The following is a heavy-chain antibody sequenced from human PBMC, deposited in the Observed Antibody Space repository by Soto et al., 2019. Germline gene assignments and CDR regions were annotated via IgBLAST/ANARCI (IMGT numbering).Heavy chain of an antibody. J-gene: IGHJ6*02. D-gene: IGHD2-15*01. CDR3: ARVRLGYCSGGSPYVRPTQYYSDMDD. CDR1: GGSFSGYY. V-gene: IGHV4-34*01. Sequence: SETLSLTWAVYGGSFSGYYWSWIRQPPGKGLEWIGEINHSGSTNYNPSLKSRVTISVDTSKNQFSLKLSSVTAADTAVYYCARVRLGYCSGGSPYVRPTQYYSDMDDWGQGTTVTVSS. CDR2: INHSGST.